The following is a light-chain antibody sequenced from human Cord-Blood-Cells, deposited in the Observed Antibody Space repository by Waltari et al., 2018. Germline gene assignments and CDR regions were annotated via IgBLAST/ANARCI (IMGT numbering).Light chain of an antibody. J-gene: IGKJ1*01. CDR2: WAS. CDR3: QQYFSTPWT. CDR1: QSVLYSSNNKNY. V-gene: IGKV4-1*01. Sequence: DIVMTQSPDSLAVSLGERATINCQSSQSVLYSSNNKNYLALYQQKPGPPPKLLIYWASTRGSGVPDRFRGSGSETDFTLSISSLQDEDVAGYYCQQYFSTPWTFGQGTKVEIK.